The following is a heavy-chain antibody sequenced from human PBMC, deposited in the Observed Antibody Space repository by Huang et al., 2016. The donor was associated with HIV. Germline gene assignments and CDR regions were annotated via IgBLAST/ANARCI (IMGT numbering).Heavy chain of an antibody. CDR2: VYDSGTN. CDR3: VRDQGRLAVGGIDNWFDP. J-gene: IGHJ5*02. V-gene: IGHV4-59*02. CDR1: GDSVSSHY. Sequence: QVRLQESGPGLVKPSETLSLSCTVSGDSVSSHYWGWIRHPPGKGLEWIGTVYDSGTNKYNPLLKSRITIAVDTSKNGFSLNITSVSAADTAMYFCVRDQGRLAVGGIDNWFDPWGQGALVTVSS. D-gene: IGHD6-19*01.